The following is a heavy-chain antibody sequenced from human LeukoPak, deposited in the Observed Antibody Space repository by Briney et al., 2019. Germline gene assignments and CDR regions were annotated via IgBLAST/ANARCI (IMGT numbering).Heavy chain of an antibody. CDR2: INPNSGGT. V-gene: IGHV1-2*06. CDR3: ARAPPNSGSYYRLHSWFDP. CDR1: GYTFTDYY. D-gene: IGHD3-10*01. J-gene: IGHJ5*02. Sequence: GASVKVSCKASGYTFTDYYMHWVRQAPGQGLELMGRINPNSGGTNYAQKFQGRVTMTRDTSISTAYMELSSLRSDDTAFYNRARAPPNSGSYYRLHSWFDPWGQGALVTVSS.